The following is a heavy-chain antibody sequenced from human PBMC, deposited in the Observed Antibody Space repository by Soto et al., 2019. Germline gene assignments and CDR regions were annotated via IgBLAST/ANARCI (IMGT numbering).Heavy chain of an antibody. CDR2: IYYSGST. CDR3: ARDVFIGYCSGGSCLPRYYYYMDV. V-gene: IGHV4-59*01. J-gene: IGHJ6*03. D-gene: IGHD2-15*01. CDR1: GGSISSYY. Sequence: SETLSLTCTVSGGSISSYYWSWIRQPPGKGLEWIGYIYYSGSTNYNPSLKSRVTISVDTSKNQFSLKLSSVTAADTAVYYCARDVFIGYCSGGSCLPRYYYYMDVWGKGTTVTV.